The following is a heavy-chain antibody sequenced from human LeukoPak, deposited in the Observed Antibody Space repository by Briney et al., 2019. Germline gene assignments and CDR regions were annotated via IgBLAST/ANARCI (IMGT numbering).Heavy chain of an antibody. V-gene: IGHV3-7*01. CDR1: GFTVSSNY. CDR2: IKQDGSEK. J-gene: IGHJ4*02. Sequence: PGGSLRLSCAASGFTVSSNYMSWVRQAPGKGLEWVANIKQDGSEKYYVDSAKGRFTISRDNAKNSLYLQMNSLRAEDTAVYYCARDRGSSGWYEFDYWGQGTLVTVSS. D-gene: IGHD6-19*01. CDR3: ARDRGSSGWYEFDY.